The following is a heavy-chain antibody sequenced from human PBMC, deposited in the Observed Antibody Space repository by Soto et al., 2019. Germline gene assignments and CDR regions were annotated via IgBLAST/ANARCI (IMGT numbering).Heavy chain of an antibody. CDR1: GYTFTSYY. D-gene: IGHD1-26*01. Sequence: ASVKVSCKASGYTFTSYYMHWVRQAPGQGLEWMGIINPSGGSTSYAQKFQGRVTMTRDTSTSTVYMELSSLRSEDTAVYYCARSPGMYSGSPGGSGGMDVWGQGTTVTVSS. V-gene: IGHV1-46*01. CDR2: INPSGGST. J-gene: IGHJ6*02. CDR3: ARSPGMYSGSPGGSGGMDV.